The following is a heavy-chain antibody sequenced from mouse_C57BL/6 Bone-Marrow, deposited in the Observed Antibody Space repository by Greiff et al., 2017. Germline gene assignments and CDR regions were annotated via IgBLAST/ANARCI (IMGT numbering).Heavy chain of an antibody. Sequence: EVKLVESGGGLVQPGGSLSLSCAASGFTFTDYYMSWVRQPPGKALAWLGFIRNKANGYTTEYSASVKGRFTISRDNSKSILYLQMNAPRAADSATYYWARLVMGYGNYVWGAYWGQGTLVTVSA. J-gene: IGHJ3*01. CDR3: ARLVMGYGNYVWGAY. D-gene: IGHD2-1*01. CDR1: GFTFTDYY. V-gene: IGHV7-3*01. CDR2: IRNKANGYTT.